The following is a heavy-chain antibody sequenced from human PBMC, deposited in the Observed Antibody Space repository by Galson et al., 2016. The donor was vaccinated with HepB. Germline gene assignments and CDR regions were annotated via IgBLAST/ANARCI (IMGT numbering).Heavy chain of an antibody. V-gene: IGHV1-18*01. CDR1: GYSFTSQG. J-gene: IGHJ6*02. Sequence: SVKVSCKASGYSFTSQGISWVRQAPGQGLEWMGWISTSSDHTNYAQNFQGRVTMTTDTATSTAYLELRSLRSDDTAVYYCAREGMLFYMDVWGQGTTVIVSS. D-gene: IGHD2-8*01. CDR3: AREGMLFYMDV. CDR2: ISTSSDHT.